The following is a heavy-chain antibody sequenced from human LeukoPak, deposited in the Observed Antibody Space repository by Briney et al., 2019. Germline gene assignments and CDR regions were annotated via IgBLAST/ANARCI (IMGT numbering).Heavy chain of an antibody. Sequence: GGSLRLSCAASGFTFSSYSMNWVRQAPGKGLEWVSAISGSGGSTYYADSVKGRFTISRDNSKNTLYLQMNSLRAEDTAVYYCAKVLYCSSTSCSHYYYYMDVWGKGTTVTVSS. D-gene: IGHD2-2*01. J-gene: IGHJ6*03. CDR2: ISGSGGST. CDR1: GFTFSSYS. V-gene: IGHV3-23*01. CDR3: AKVLYCSSTSCSHYYYYMDV.